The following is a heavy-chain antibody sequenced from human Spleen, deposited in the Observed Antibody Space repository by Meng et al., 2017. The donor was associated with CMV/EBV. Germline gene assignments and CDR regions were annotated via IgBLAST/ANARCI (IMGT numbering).Heavy chain of an antibody. CDR1: GYTFTGYY. CDR2: INPNSGDT. Sequence: QVERGQSGAEVKKPGASVKVSCKASGYTFTGYYMHWVRQAPGQGLEWMGCINPNSGDTNYAQKFQGRVTMTRDTSISTAYMELSRLRSDDTAVYYCTRDAHLTTVTPNWFDPWGQGTLVTVSS. D-gene: IGHD4-17*01. J-gene: IGHJ5*02. CDR3: TRDAHLTTVTPNWFDP. V-gene: IGHV1-2*02.